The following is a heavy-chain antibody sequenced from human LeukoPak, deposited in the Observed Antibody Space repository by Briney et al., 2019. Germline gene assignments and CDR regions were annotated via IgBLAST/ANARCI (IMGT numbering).Heavy chain of an antibody. J-gene: IGHJ4*02. Sequence: GASVKVSCKASGYTFTGYYMHWVRQAPGQELEWMGWINPNNGGTNYAQKFQGRVTMTRDTSISTAYMELSRLRSDDTAVYYCARESLVGATTPFDYWGQGTLVTVSS. CDR3: ARESLVGATTPFDY. V-gene: IGHV1-2*02. CDR1: GYTFTGYY. CDR2: INPNNGGT. D-gene: IGHD1-26*01.